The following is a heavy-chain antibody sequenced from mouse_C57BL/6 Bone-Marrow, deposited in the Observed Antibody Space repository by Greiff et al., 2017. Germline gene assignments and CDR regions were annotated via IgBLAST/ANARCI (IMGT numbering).Heavy chain of an antibody. Sequence: QVQLKQSGAELMKPGASVKLSCKATGYTFTGYWIEWVKQRPGHGLEWIGEILPGSGSTNYNEKFKGKATLTADTSSNTAYMQLSSLTTEDSAIYYCARYRYYDYDWFAYWGQGTLVTVSA. J-gene: IGHJ3*01. V-gene: IGHV1-9*01. CDR3: ARYRYYDYDWFAY. D-gene: IGHD2-4*01. CDR2: ILPGSGST. CDR1: GYTFTGYW.